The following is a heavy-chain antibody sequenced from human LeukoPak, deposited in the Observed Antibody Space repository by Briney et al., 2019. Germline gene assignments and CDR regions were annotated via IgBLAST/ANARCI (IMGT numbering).Heavy chain of an antibody. CDR2: ISAYNGDT. V-gene: IGHV1-18*01. CDR1: GYTFSNYD. CDR3: ARHYYDSGGYNSAFDY. D-gene: IGHD3-22*01. Sequence: ASVKVSCKASGYTFSNYDTTWVRQAPGQGLEWLGWISAYNGDTNYAQKLQGRVTMTTDTSTGTAYMELRSLRSDDTAVYYCARHYYDSGGYNSAFDYWGQGTLVTVSS. J-gene: IGHJ4*02.